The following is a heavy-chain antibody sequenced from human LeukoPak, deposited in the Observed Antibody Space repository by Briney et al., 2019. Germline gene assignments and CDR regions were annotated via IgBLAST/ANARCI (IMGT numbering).Heavy chain of an antibody. D-gene: IGHD6-6*01. CDR3: ARAYSRSSLYFDY. Sequence: GGSLRLSCAASGFTFVSYAMNWVRQAPGKGLEWVSAISGGGGTTYYADSVKGRFTSSRDNAKNSLYLQMNSLRAEDTAVYYCARAYSRSSLYFDYWGQGTLVTVSS. J-gene: IGHJ4*02. V-gene: IGHV3-23*01. CDR2: ISGGGGTT. CDR1: GFTFVSYA.